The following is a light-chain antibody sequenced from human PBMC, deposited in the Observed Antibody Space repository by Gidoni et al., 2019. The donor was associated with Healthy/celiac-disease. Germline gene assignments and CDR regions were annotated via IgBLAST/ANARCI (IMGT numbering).Light chain of an antibody. CDR3: QQSYSTPLT. J-gene: IGKJ4*01. CDR2: AAS. V-gene: IGKV1-39*01. Sequence: DIQMTQSRSSMSASVGDRVTITCRASQSISSFLNWYQQKPGKAPKLLIYAASSLQSGVPSRFSGSGSGTDFTLTISSLQPEDFATYYCQQSYSTPLTFGGGTKVAIK. CDR1: QSISSF.